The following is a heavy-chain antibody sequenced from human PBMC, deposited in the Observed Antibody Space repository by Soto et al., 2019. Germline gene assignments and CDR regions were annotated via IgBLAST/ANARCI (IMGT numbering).Heavy chain of an antibody. Sequence: SVKVSCKASGGTFSSYAISWVRQAPGQGLEWMGGIIPIFGTANYAQKFQGRVTITADESTSTAYMELSSLRSEDTAVYYCARGTYCSSTSCYLNYYYGIDVWGQGTTVTVSS. V-gene: IGHV1-69*13. CDR1: GGTFSSYA. J-gene: IGHJ6*02. D-gene: IGHD2-2*01. CDR3: ARGTYCSSTSCYLNYYYGIDV. CDR2: IIPIFGTA.